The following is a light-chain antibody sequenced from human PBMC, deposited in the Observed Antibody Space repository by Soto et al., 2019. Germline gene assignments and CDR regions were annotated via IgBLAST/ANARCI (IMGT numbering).Light chain of an antibody. Sequence: EIVLTQSPGTLSLSPGERATLSCRASQSVSSTYLAWYQQKPGQAPRLLLYGPSSRATGIPDRFSGSGSGTDFHLTISRLEPEDVAVYYCQQYGSSPPYTFGQGTKVAIK. CDR2: GPS. CDR1: QSVSSTY. CDR3: QQYGSSPPYT. V-gene: IGKV3-20*01. J-gene: IGKJ2*01.